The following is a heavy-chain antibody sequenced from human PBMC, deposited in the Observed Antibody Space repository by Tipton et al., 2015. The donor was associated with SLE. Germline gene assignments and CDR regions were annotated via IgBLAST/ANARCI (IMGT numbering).Heavy chain of an antibody. CDR2: ISYDGSNK. CDR1: GFTFSSYA. J-gene: IGHJ4*02. D-gene: IGHD3-22*01. V-gene: IGHV3-30*04. Sequence: RSLRLSCAASGFTFSSYAMHWVRQAPGKGLGWVAVISYDGSNKYYADSGKGRFTISRDNSKNTLYLQMNSLRAEGTAVYYCARGRKPAYYYDSSGCFDYWGQGTLVTVSS. CDR3: ARGRKPAYYYDSSGCFDY.